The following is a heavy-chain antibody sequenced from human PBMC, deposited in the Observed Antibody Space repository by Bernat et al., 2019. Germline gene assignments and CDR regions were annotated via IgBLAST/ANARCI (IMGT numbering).Heavy chain of an antibody. Sequence: QVQLQESGPGLVKPSETLSLTCTVSGDSISSYYWSWIRQPPGKGLEWIGYIYYSGSTNYNPSLKSRVTISVDTSKNQFSLKLSSVTAADTAVYYCARGVLLWFRELKVSQNWFDPWGQGTLVTVSS. V-gene: IGHV4-59*01. D-gene: IGHD3-10*01. CDR1: GDSISSYY. CDR3: ARGVLLWFRELKVSQNWFDP. CDR2: IYYSGST. J-gene: IGHJ5*02.